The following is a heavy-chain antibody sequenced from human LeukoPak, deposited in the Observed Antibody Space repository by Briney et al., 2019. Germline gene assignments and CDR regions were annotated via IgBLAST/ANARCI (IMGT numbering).Heavy chain of an antibody. CDR1: GFTFKTYW. CDR3: ARDLKGPVNDVFDM. CDR2: SNSDGSST. J-gene: IGHJ3*02. Sequence: GGSLRLSCAASGFTFKTYWMHWVRQAPGKGLVWVSHSNSDGSSTSYADSVRGRFTISRDNAKNTLYLQMNSLRAEDTAVYHCARDLKGPVNDVFDMWGQGTMVTVSS. D-gene: IGHD4-23*01. V-gene: IGHV3-74*01.